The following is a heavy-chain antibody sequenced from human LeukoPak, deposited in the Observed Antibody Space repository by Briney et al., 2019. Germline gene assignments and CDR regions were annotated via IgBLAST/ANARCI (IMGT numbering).Heavy chain of an antibody. J-gene: IGHJ4*02. CDR1: GFTFSSYG. V-gene: IGHV3-23*01. Sequence: GGTLRLSCAASGFTFSSYGMSWVRQAPGKGLEWVSAISGSGGSTYYADSVKGRFTISRDNSKNTLYLQMNSLRAEDTAVYYCAKGHHGYFDYWGQGTLVTVSS. CDR2: ISGSGGST. CDR3: AKGHHGYFDY.